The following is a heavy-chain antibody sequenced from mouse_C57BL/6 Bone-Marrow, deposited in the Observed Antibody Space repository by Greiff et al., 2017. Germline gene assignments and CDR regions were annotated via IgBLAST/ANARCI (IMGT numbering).Heavy chain of an antibody. CDR2: IHPNSGST. Sequence: QVQLQQPGAELVKPGASVKLSCKASGYTFTSYWMHWVKQRPGQGLEWIGMIHPNSGSTNYNEKVKSKATLTVDKSSSTAYRQLSILTSEDSAVYYCARSGGYYPAWFAYWGQGTLVTVSA. CDR3: ARSGGYYPAWFAY. D-gene: IGHD2-3*01. CDR1: GYTFTSYW. V-gene: IGHV1-64*01. J-gene: IGHJ3*01.